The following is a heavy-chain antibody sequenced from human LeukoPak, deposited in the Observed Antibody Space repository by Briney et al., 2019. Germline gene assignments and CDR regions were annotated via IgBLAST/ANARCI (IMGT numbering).Heavy chain of an antibody. J-gene: IGHJ4*02. Sequence: GGSLRLSCAASGFTVSSNYMSWVRQAPGKGLEWVGRIKSKTDGGTTDYAAPVKGRFTISRDDSKNTGYLQMNSLKTEDTACYSCTTLVYGPKGEGNGFDYGAREPWPPSPQ. V-gene: IGHV3-15*01. D-gene: IGHD4/OR15-4a*01. CDR3: TTLVYGPKGEGNGFDY. CDR2: IKSKTDGGTT. CDR1: GFTVSSNY.